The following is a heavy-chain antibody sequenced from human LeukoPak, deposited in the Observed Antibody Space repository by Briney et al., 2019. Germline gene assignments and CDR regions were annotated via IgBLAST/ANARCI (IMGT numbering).Heavy chain of an antibody. Sequence: GGSLRLSCAASGFTFSSYSMNWVRQAPGKGLEWVSSISSSSSYIYYADSVKGRFTISRDNAKNSLYLQMNSLRAEDTAVYYCARMCTSCYAEYFQHWGQGTLVAVSS. CDR3: ARMCTSCYAEYFQH. CDR2: ISSSSSYI. J-gene: IGHJ1*01. D-gene: IGHD2-2*01. CDR1: GFTFSSYS. V-gene: IGHV3-21*01.